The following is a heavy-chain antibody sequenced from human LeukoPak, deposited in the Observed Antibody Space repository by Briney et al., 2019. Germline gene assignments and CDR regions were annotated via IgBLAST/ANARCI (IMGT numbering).Heavy chain of an antibody. CDR1: GFTFSSYA. CDR3: AKGTGYSSSWLTFDY. J-gene: IGHJ4*02. D-gene: IGHD6-13*01. CDR2: IGGSGGST. Sequence: GGSLRLSCAASGFTFSSYAMSWVRQAPGKGLEWVSAIGGSGGSTYYADSVKGRFTISRDNSKNTLYLQMNSLRAEDTAVYYCAKGTGYSSSWLTFDYWGQGTLVTVSS. V-gene: IGHV3-23*01.